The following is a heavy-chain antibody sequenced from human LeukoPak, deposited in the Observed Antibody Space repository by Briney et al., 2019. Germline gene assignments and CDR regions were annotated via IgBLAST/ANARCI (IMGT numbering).Heavy chain of an antibody. J-gene: IGHJ4*02. Sequence: ASVKVSCKASGYTFSNYGISWVRQAPGQGLEWLGWISAYNGNTNSAQKFQGRVTMTRDTSTSTAYMELRSLRSDDTAVYYCARALTGWANGDYWGQGTLVTVPS. V-gene: IGHV1-18*01. D-gene: IGHD3-9*01. CDR3: ARALTGWANGDY. CDR1: GYTFSNYG. CDR2: ISAYNGNT.